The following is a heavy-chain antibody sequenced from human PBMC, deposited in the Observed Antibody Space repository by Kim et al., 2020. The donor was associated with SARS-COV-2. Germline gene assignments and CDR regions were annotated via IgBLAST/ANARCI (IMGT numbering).Heavy chain of an antibody. Sequence: GGSLRLSCAASGFTFSSYWMHWVRQAPGKGLVWVSRINSDGSSTSYADSVKGRFTISRDNAKNTLYLQMNSLRAEDTAVYYCARAKQEIIAAAGTSGIDYWGQGTLVTVSS. D-gene: IGHD6-13*01. CDR1: GFTFSSYW. CDR3: ARAKQEIIAAAGTSGIDY. J-gene: IGHJ4*02. CDR2: INSDGSST. V-gene: IGHV3-74*01.